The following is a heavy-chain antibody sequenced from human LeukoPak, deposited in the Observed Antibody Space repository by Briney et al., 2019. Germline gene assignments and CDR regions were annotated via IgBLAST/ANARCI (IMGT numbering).Heavy chain of an antibody. D-gene: IGHD6-13*01. CDR2: INHSGST. V-gene: IGHV4-34*01. CDR1: GGSFSGYY. CDR3: ARQEREGSSWSMVWNY. J-gene: IGHJ4*02. Sequence: SETLSLTCAVYGGSFSGYYWSWIRQPPGKGLEWIGEINHSGSTNYNPSLKSRVTISVDTSKNQFSLKLSSVTAADTAVYYCARQEREGSSWSMVWNYWGQGTLVTVSS.